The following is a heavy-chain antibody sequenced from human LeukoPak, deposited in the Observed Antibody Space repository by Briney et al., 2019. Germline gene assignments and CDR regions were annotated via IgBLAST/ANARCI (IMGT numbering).Heavy chain of an antibody. CDR2: INPDDSDI. Sequence: GESLKISCKTSGYSFSSYWIGWVRQMPGKGLEWVGIINPDDSDIRYSPSFRGQVTLSADKSISTAYLQWNTLGATDTATYYCARHISLRLYTNRWWTLDYWGQGTLVTVSS. D-gene: IGHD3-16*01. CDR1: GYSFSSYW. V-gene: IGHV5-51*01. CDR3: ARHISLRLYTNRWWTLDY. J-gene: IGHJ4*02.